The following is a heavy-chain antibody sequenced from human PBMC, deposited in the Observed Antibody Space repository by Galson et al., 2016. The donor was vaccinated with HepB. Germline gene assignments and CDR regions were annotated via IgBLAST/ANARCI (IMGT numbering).Heavy chain of an antibody. CDR1: GFAFSNFW. CDR2: INREGGGK. D-gene: IGHD4-11*01. Sequence: SLRLSCAASGFAFSNFWMSWVRQAPGKGLEWVALINREGGGKFYVDSVKGRFTISRDNSKDMLYLHMNSLRAEDTAVYYCARVGAISKWPADYWGQGTLVTVSS. J-gene: IGHJ4*02. V-gene: IGHV3-7*01. CDR3: ARVGAISKWPADY.